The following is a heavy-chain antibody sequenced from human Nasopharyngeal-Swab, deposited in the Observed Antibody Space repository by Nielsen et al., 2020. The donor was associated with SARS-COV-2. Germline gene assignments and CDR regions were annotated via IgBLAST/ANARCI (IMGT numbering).Heavy chain of an antibody. J-gene: IGHJ3*02. CDR1: GGSISSYY. V-gene: IGHV4-4*07. CDR3: ARVGTIAAAGLDAFDI. D-gene: IGHD6-13*01. Sequence: SHTLPLTCTASGGSISSYYWSWIPQPAGKGLEWIGRIYTSGSTNYNPSLKSRVTMSVDTSKNQFSLKLSSVTAADTAVYYCARVGTIAAAGLDAFDIWGQGTMVTVSS. CDR2: IYTSGST.